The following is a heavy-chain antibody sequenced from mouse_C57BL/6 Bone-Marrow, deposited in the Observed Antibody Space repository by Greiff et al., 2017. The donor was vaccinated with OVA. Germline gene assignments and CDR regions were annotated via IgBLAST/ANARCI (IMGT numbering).Heavy chain of an antibody. V-gene: IGHV1-64*01. J-gene: IGHJ2*01. CDR2: IHPNSGST. CDR3: ARSRAFITTVVATNFDY. D-gene: IGHD1-1*01. Sequence: VQLQQPGAELVKPGASVTLSCKASGYTFTSYWMHWVKQRPGQGLEWIGMIHPNSGSTNYNEKFKSKATLTVDKSSSTAYMQLSSLTSEDSAVYYCARSRAFITTVVATNFDYWGQGTTLTVSS. CDR1: GYTFTSYW.